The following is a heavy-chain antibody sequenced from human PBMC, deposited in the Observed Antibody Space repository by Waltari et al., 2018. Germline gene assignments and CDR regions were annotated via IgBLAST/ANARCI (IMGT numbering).Heavy chain of an antibody. CDR3: ARDRVWWLRGDY. D-gene: IGHD5-12*01. CDR1: GFTFSIYW. J-gene: IGHJ4*02. V-gene: IGHV3-7*01. CDR2: IKQDGSEK. Sequence: EVQLVESGGGLVQPGGSLRLSCAASGFTFSIYWMTWVRQAPGKGLEWVANIKQDGSEKYYVDSVKGRFTISRDNAENSLYLQMNSLRVEDTAVYYCARDRVWWLRGDYWGQGTLVTVSS.